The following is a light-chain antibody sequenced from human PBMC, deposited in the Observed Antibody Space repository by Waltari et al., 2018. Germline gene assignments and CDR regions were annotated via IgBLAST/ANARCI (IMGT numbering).Light chain of an antibody. CDR2: GAS. V-gene: IGKV1-12*01. CDR1: QGIGSW. Sequence: DIQMTQSPSSLSASVGDRVTITCRASQGIGSWIAWYQQKPGEAPKLLIYGASTLQSGVPSRFSGSGSGTDFTLTISSLQPEDFATYYCQQANSFPRNFGQGTRLEIK. J-gene: IGKJ5*01. CDR3: QQANSFPRN.